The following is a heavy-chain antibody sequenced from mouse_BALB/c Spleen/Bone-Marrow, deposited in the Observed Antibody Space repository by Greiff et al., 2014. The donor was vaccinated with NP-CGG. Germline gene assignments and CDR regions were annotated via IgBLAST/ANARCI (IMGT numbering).Heavy chain of an antibody. J-gene: IGHJ4*01. CDR1: GYAFSSYW. CDR3: ARNSGAMDY. CDR2: IYPGDGDT. Sequence: VQLVESGAELVRPGSSVKISCKASGYAFSSYWMNWVKQRPGQGLEWIGQIYPGDGDTNYNGKFKGKATLTADKSSSTAYMQLSSLTSEDSAAYFCARNSGAMDYWGQGTSVTVSS. D-gene: IGHD3-1*01. V-gene: IGHV1-80*01.